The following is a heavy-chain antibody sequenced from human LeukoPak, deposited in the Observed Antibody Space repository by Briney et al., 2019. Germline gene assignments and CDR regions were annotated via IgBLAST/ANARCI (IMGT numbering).Heavy chain of an antibody. CDR1: GGSFSGYY. V-gene: IGHV4-34*01. CDR2: INHSGST. Sequence: SETLSLTCAVYGGSFSGYYWSWIRQPPGKGLEWIGEINHSGSTNYNPSLKSRVTISVDTSKNQFSLKLSSVTAADTAVYYCARGLDYMDVWGKGTTVTVSS. CDR3: ARGLDYMDV. J-gene: IGHJ6*03.